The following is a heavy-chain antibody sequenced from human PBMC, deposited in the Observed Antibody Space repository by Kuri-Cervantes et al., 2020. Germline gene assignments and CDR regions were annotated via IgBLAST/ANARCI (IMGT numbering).Heavy chain of an antibody. J-gene: IGHJ6*02. CDR2: ISWNSGSI. Sequence: GGSLRLSCAASGFTFDDYAMRWVRQAPGKGLEWVSGISWNSGSIGYADSVKGRFTISRDNAKNSPYLQMNSLRAEDTALYYCAKDYGSYYGGGRYYYYGMDVWGQGTTVTVSS. V-gene: IGHV3-9*01. CDR3: AKDYGSYYGGGRYYYYGMDV. CDR1: GFTFDDYA. D-gene: IGHD1-26*01.